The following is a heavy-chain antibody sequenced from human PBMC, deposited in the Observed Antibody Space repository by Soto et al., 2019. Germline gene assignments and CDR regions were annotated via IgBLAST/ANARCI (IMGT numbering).Heavy chain of an antibody. CDR1: GFTFSSYG. J-gene: IGHJ6*02. CDR2: VSYDGSNK. V-gene: IGHV3-30*18. Sequence: PGGSLRLSCAASGFTFSSYGMHWVRQAPGKGLERVAVVSYDGSNKYYADSVKGRFTISRDNSKNTLYLQMNSLRAEDTAVYYCAKGEYYYGMDVWGQGTKVTVSS. CDR3: AKGEYYYGMDV.